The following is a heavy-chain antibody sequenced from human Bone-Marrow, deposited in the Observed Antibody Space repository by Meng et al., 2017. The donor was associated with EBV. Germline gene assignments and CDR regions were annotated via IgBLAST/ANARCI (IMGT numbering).Heavy chain of an antibody. D-gene: IGHD5-18*01. J-gene: IGHJ4*02. CDR3: ARESGRGYSSDY. CDR2: VLPILGAP. V-gene: IGHV1-69*01. Sequence: QVQLGKFGAEVKKPGSSVKVSCTASGGNFRISAISWLRQAPGQGLEWMGGVLPILGAPNYAQRFQDRVTITADESTSTGYMELSSLRSDDTAVYYCARESGRGYSSDYWGQGTLVTVSS. CDR1: GGNFRISA.